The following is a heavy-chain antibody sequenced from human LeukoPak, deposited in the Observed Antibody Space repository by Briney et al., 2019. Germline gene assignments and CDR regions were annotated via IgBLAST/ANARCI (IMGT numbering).Heavy chain of an antibody. V-gene: IGHV4-59*01. Sequence: KPSETLSLTCTVSRGSIGSYYCSWIRQHPGKGLEWIGYINYNGSTNNSPSLKSRLTLSPNTSKPLPSLRLTSVTAADTAVYYCARRGFESCSAGSCLLGNYWGQGILVAVSS. CDR2: INYNGST. CDR3: ARRGFESCSAGSCLLGNY. CDR1: RGSIGSYY. D-gene: IGHD2-15*01. J-gene: IGHJ4*02.